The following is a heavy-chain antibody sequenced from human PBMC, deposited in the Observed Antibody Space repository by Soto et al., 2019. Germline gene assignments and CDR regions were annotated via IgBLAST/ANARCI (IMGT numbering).Heavy chain of an antibody. Sequence: GGSLRLSCAASGFTFSSYSMHWVRQAPGKGLEWVSSISSSSSYIYYADSVKGRFTISRDNAKNSLYLQMNSLRAEDTAVYYCARDERGYDFWSGRRYGIDVWGQGTTVTVSS. CDR1: GFTFSSYS. V-gene: IGHV3-21*01. CDR2: ISSSSSYI. J-gene: IGHJ6*02. CDR3: ARDERGYDFWSGRRYGIDV. D-gene: IGHD3-3*01.